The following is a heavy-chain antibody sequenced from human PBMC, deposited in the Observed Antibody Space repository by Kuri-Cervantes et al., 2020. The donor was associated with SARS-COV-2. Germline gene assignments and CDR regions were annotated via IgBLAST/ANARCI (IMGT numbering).Heavy chain of an antibody. Sequence: SVKVSCKASGGTFSSYAISWVRQAPGQGLEWMGGIIPIFGTANYAQKFQGRVTITADESTSTAYMELSSLRSEDTAVYYCARGDCSSTSRYKSYYYYYMDVWGKGTTVTVSS. J-gene: IGHJ6*03. D-gene: IGHD2-2*02. V-gene: IGHV1-69*13. CDR3: ARGDCSSTSRYKSYYYYYMDV. CDR1: GGTFSSYA. CDR2: IIPIFGTA.